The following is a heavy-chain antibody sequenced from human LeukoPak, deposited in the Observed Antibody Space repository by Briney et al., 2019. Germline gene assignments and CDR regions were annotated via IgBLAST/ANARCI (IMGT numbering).Heavy chain of an antibody. CDR1: GGSISSYY. CDR3: ARLPRYYDSSGYSQYFQH. J-gene: IGHJ1*01. V-gene: IGHV4-59*08. Sequence: SETLSLTCTVSGGSISSYYWSWIRQPPGKGLEWIGYIYYSGSTNYNPSLKSRVTISVDTSKNQFSLKLISVTAADTAVYYCARLPRYYDSSGYSQYFQHWGQGTLVTVSS. D-gene: IGHD3-22*01. CDR2: IYYSGST.